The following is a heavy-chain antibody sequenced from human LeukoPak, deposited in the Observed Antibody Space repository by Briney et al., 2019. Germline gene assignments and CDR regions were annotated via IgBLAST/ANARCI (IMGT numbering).Heavy chain of an antibody. D-gene: IGHD6-13*01. V-gene: IGHV4-59*12. CDR2: IYYSGST. J-gene: IGHJ4*02. CDR1: GGSISGYY. Sequence: SETLSLTCTVSGGSISGYYWTWIRQPPGKGLEWIGYIYYSGSTNYNPSLKSRVTMSVDTSKNQFSLKLNSVTAADTAVYYCARDPWYSNEPASDYWGQGTLVTVSS. CDR3: ARDPWYSNEPASDY.